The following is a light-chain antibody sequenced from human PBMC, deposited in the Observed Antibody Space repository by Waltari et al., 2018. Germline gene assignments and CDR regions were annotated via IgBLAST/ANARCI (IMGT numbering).Light chain of an antibody. V-gene: IGKV3-11*01. Sequence: EIVLTQSPATLSLSPGERATLSCRASQSVRTYLAWYQHRPGQAPRLLIDDASNRATGVPARFSGSGSGTDFTLTISGLQPEDFAVYYCQERSNWPGGAFGGGTKVEIK. CDR2: DAS. J-gene: IGKJ4*01. CDR1: QSVRTY. CDR3: QERSNWPGGA.